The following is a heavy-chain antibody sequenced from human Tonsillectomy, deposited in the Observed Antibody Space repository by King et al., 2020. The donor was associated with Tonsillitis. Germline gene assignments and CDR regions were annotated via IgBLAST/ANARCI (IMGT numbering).Heavy chain of an antibody. V-gene: IGHV3-15*01. J-gene: IGHJ6*03. Sequence: VQLVESGGGLVKPGGSLRLSCAASGFTFSNAWMSWVRQAPGKGLEWVGRIKSKTDGGTTDYAAPVRGRFTISRDDSKNKLYLKMNSLKTEDTAVYYCTTGPAPGRCSSTSCYREKYYYYYMDVWGKGTTVTVSS. CDR1: GFTFSNAW. D-gene: IGHD2-2*01. CDR2: IKSKTDGGTT. CDR3: TTGPAPGRCSSTSCYREKYYYYYMDV.